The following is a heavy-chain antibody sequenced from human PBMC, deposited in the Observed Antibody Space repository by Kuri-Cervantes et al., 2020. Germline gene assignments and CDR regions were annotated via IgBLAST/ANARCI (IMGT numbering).Heavy chain of an antibody. V-gene: IGHV4-34*01. CDR2: INHSGST. D-gene: IGHD6-19*01. J-gene: IGHJ4*02. CDR3: ARIAVSGIL. Sequence: GSLRLSCAVYGGSFSGYYWSWIRQPPGKGLEWIGEINHSGSTNYNPSLKSRVTISVDTSKNQFSLKLSSVTAAATAVYYCARIAVSGILWGQGTLVTVSS. CDR1: GGSFSGYY.